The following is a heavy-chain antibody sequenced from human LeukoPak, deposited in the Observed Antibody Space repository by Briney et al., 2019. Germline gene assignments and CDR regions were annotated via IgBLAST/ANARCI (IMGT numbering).Heavy chain of an antibody. J-gene: IGHJ2*01. CDR2: VHYSGST. D-gene: IGHD2-15*01. Sequence: KPSETLSLTCTVSSGSFSNHYWTWIRQPPGKTMEWIGYVHYSGSTKYNPSLESRVTISLDTSKNQFSLKLTSVTAADTAVYYCARDSAPVRYSWYFDPWGRGTLVTVSS. CDR3: ARDSAPVRYSWYFDP. V-gene: IGHV4-59*11. CDR1: SGSFSNHY.